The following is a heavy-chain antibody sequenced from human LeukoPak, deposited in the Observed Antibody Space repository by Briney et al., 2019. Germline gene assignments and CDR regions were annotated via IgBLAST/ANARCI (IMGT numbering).Heavy chain of an antibody. V-gene: IGHV3-21*01. CDR3: ARSYEHCSGGSCYSSFFDY. J-gene: IGHJ4*02. D-gene: IGHD2-15*01. Sequence: GGSLRLSCAASGFTFSSYSVNWVRQAPGKGLEWVSSISSSSSYIYYADSVKGRFTISRDNAKNSLYLQMNSLRAEDTAVYYCARSYEHCSGGSCYSSFFDYWGQGTLVTVSS. CDR1: GFTFSSYS. CDR2: ISSSSSYI.